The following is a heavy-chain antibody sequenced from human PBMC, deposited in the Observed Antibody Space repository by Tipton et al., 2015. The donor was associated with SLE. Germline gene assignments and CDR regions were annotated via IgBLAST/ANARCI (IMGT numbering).Heavy chain of an antibody. CDR3: AKASGPLWFGEPLNY. Sequence: SLRLSCVASVFTVSSNHVTWVRQAPEKGLEWVSVISGSGGSTKYADSVKGRFTISRDNSKNTLYLQMNSLRAEDTAVYYCAKASGPLWFGEPLNYWGQGTLVTVSS. J-gene: IGHJ4*02. V-gene: IGHV3-23*01. D-gene: IGHD3-10*01. CDR1: VFTVSSNH. CDR2: ISGSGGST.